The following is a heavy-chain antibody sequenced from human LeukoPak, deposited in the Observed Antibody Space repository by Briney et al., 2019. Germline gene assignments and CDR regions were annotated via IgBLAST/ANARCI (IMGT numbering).Heavy chain of an antibody. J-gene: IGHJ4*02. CDR3: AKGLINDWSALEY. Sequence: GGSLRLSCAAPGFTFSSYAMTWVRQAPGKGLDWVSAISGSGGTTYHADSVRGRFTISRDNSKITLYLQMNSLRAEDTAVYYCAKGLINDWSALEYWGQGTLVTVSS. V-gene: IGHV3-23*01. D-gene: IGHD3-9*01. CDR1: GFTFSSYA. CDR2: ISGSGGTT.